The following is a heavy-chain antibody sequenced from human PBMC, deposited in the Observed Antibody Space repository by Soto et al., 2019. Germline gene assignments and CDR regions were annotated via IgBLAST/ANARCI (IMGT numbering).Heavy chain of an antibody. CDR2: ISAYNGNT. Sequence: ASVKVSCKASGYTFTSYGISWVRQAPGQGLERMGWISAYNGNTNYAQKLQGRVTMTTDTSTSTAYMELRSLRSDDTAVYYCARTTGYCSGGSCYSDYWGQGTLVTVSS. CDR1: GYTFTSYG. V-gene: IGHV1-18*01. D-gene: IGHD2-15*01. J-gene: IGHJ4*02. CDR3: ARTTGYCSGGSCYSDY.